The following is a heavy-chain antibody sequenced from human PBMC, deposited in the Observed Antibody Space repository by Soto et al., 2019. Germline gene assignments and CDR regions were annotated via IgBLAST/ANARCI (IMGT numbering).Heavy chain of an antibody. J-gene: IGHJ5*02. Sequence: PSETLSLTCTVSGGSISSGGYYWSWIRQHPGKGLEWIGYIYYSGSTYYNPSLKSRVTISVDTSKNQFSLKLSSVTAADTAVYYCARDQGIIRYSSSWYGWFDPWGQGTLVTVSS. CDR2: IYYSGST. CDR1: GGSISSGGYY. CDR3: ARDQGIIRYSSSWYGWFDP. V-gene: IGHV4-31*03. D-gene: IGHD6-13*01.